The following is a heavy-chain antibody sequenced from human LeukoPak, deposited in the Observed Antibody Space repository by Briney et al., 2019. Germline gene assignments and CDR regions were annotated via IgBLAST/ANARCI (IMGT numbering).Heavy chain of an antibody. CDR3: ARAGDYCGGDCYSVYFDY. Sequence: PSQTLSLTCTVSGGSISSGDYYWSWIRQPPGKGREWIGYIYYSGSTYYNPSLKGRVTISVDTSKNQFSLKLSSVTAADTAVYYCARAGDYCGGDCYSVYFDYWGQGTLVTVSS. V-gene: IGHV4-30-4*08. J-gene: IGHJ4*02. D-gene: IGHD2-21*01. CDR2: IYYSGST. CDR1: GGSISSGDYY.